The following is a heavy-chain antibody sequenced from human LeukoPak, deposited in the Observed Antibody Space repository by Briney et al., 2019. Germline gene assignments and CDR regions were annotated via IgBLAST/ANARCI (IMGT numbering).Heavy chain of an antibody. V-gene: IGHV3-64D*06. Sequence: PGGSLRLSCSASGFTFSSYAMHWVRQAPGKGLEYVSAISSNGGSTYYADSVKGRFTISRDNSKNTLYLQMSSLRAEDTAVYYCVKDHLIVVVTGNYFDYWGQGTLVTVSS. D-gene: IGHD2-21*02. J-gene: IGHJ4*02. CDR1: GFTFSSYA. CDR3: VKDHLIVVVTGNYFDY. CDR2: ISSNGGST.